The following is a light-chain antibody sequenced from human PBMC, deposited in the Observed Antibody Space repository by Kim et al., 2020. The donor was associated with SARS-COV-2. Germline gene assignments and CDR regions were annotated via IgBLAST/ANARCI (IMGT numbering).Light chain of an antibody. CDR2: GNS. CDR1: SSDIGAGYD. J-gene: IGLJ3*02. V-gene: IGLV1-40*01. Sequence: VTSPRTGSSSDIGAGYDVQWYQHLPGTAPKPLIYGNSDRPSAVPDRFFGSKSGTSASLAITGLQAEDEADYYCQSYDSSLSGSVFGGGTQLTVL. CDR3: QSYDSSLSGSV.